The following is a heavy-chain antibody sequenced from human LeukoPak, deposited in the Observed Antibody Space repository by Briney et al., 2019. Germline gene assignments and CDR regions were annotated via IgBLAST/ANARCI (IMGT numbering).Heavy chain of an antibody. CDR3: AGEKVNAFDI. V-gene: IGHV3-74*01. D-gene: IGHD2-21*01. CDR1: GFTFSSYW. Sequence: GGSLRLSCAASGFTFSSYWMHWVRQAPGKGLVWVSRINTGGSSTSYADSVKGRFTISRDNAKNTLYLQMNSVRAEDTAVYYCAGEKVNAFDIWGQGTMVTVSS. CDR2: INTGGSST. J-gene: IGHJ3*02.